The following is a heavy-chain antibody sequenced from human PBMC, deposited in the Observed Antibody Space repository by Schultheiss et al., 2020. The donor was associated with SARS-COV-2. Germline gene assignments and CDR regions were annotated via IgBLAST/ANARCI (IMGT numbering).Heavy chain of an antibody. CDR3: ARAPDDYGDYN. CDR1: GFTFSRYG. J-gene: IGHJ4*02. Sequence: GGSLRLSCAASGFTFSRYGMHWVRQAPGKGLEWVAVIWYDGSNKYYTDSVKGRFTISRDNSKNSLYLQMNSLRDEDTAVYYCARAPDDYGDYNWGQGTLVTVSS. CDR2: IWYDGSNK. D-gene: IGHD4-17*01. V-gene: IGHV3-33*01.